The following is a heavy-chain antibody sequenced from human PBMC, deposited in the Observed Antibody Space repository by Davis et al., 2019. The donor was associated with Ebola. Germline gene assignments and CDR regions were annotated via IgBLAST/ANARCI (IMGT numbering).Heavy chain of an antibody. CDR1: GGSISSSSYY. CDR3: ARPGETSSSWYPPFDY. V-gene: IGHV4-39*01. Sequence: SETLSMTCTVSGGSISSSSYYWGWIRQPPGKGLEWIGSIYYSGSTYYNPSLKSRVTISVDTSKNQFSLKLSTVTAADTTVYVRARPGETSSSWYPPFDYLGQGTLVTVSS. J-gene: IGHJ4*02. CDR2: IYYSGST. D-gene: IGHD6-13*01.